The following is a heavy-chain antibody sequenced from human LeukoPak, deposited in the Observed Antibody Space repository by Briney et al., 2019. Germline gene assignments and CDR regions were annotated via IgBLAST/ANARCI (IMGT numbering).Heavy chain of an antibody. CDR1: GXTFSSYG. V-gene: IGHV3-30*18. CDR3: ANGGYSYGLNY. CDR2: ISYDGSNK. D-gene: IGHD5-18*01. Sequence: GGSLRLSCAASGXTFSSYGMLWVRQAPGKGLEWVAVISYDGSNKYYADSVKGRFTISRDNSKNTLYLQMNSLRAEDTAVYYCANGGYSYGLNYWGQGTLVTVSS. J-gene: IGHJ4*02.